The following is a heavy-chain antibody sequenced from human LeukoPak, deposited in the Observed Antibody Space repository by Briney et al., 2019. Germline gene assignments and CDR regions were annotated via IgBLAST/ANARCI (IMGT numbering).Heavy chain of an antibody. D-gene: IGHD6-13*01. CDR2: IIPIFGTA. CDR1: GGTFSSYA. CDR3: NLEEGSSSWTGLDY. J-gene: IGHJ4*02. Sequence: ASVKVSCKASGGTFSSYAISWVRQAPGQGLEWMGGIIPIFGTANYAQKFQGRVTITADESTSTAYMELSSLRSEDTAVYYCNLEEGSSSWTGLDYWGQGTLVTVSS. V-gene: IGHV1-69*13.